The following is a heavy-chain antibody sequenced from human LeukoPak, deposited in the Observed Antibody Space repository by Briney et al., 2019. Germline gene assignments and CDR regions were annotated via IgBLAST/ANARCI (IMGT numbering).Heavy chain of an antibody. CDR1: GFIFSNYG. D-gene: IGHD3-10*01. V-gene: IGHV3-30*02. CDR2: IQYNGTTK. Sequence: GGSLRLSCAASGFIFSNYGMHWVRQAPGKGLEWVAFIQYNGTTKDYADSVKGRFTISRDNAKNSLYLQMNSLRAEDTAVYYCAREMVRGALSTVGYYYYYYMDVWGKGTTVTISS. J-gene: IGHJ6*03. CDR3: AREMVRGALSTVGYYYYYYMDV.